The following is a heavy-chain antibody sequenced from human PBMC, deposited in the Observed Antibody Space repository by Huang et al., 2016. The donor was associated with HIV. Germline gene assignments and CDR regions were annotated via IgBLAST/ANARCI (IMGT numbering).Heavy chain of an antibody. CDR3: TREYTVAGAFDI. D-gene: IGHD5-12*01. J-gene: IGHJ3*02. CDR1: GFSFSNYA. CDR2: ISNDGTTT. V-gene: IGHV3-30-3*01. Sequence: QGQLVESGGGVVRPGRSLRLSCAASGFSFSNYAMHWVGQAPGKRLEWVTFISNDGTTTYYANSVKGRFTISRDNFKNTLYLQMNRLRGDDTAVYCCTREYTVAGAFDIWGQGTMVTVSS.